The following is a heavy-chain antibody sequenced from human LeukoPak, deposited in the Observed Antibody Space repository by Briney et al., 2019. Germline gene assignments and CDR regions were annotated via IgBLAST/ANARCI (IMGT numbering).Heavy chain of an antibody. V-gene: IGHV1-69*05. Sequence: SVKVSCKASGGTFSSYAISWVRQAPGQGLEWIGRIIPIFGTANYAQKFQGRVTITTDESTSTAYMELSSLRSEDTAVYYCARDLGYSGSYVFDYWGQGTPVTVSS. CDR3: ARDLGYSGSYVFDY. CDR1: GGTFSSYA. CDR2: IIPIFGTA. J-gene: IGHJ4*02. D-gene: IGHD1-26*01.